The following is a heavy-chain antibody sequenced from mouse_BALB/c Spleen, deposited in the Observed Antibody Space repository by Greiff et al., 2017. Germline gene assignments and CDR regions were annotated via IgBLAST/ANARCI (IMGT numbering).Heavy chain of an antibody. J-gene: IGHJ2*01. CDR3: ASWITTRD. CDR2: IDPANGNT. D-gene: IGHD2-4*01. V-gene: IGHV14-3*02. CDR1: GFNIKDTY. Sequence: VQLKESGAELVKPGASVKLSCTASGFNIKDTYMHWVKQRPEQGLEWIGRIDPANGNTKYDPKCQGKATITADTSSNTAYLQLSSLTSEDTAVYYCASWITTRDWGQGTTLTVSS.